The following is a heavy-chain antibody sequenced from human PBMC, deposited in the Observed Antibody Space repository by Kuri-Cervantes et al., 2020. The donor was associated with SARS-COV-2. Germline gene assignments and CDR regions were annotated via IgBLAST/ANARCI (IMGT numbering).Heavy chain of an antibody. CDR1: GFTLSSCA. D-gene: IGHD6-19*01. CDR2: ISGSAGST. CDR3: ASDQSRVWRPNDYFDY. V-gene: IGHV3-23*01. J-gene: IGHJ4*02. Sequence: GESLKISCAASGFTLSSCAMSWVRQAPGKGLEWVSTISGSAGSTYSADSVKGRFTISRDNSKNTLYLQMNSLRAEDTAVYYCASDQSRVWRPNDYFDYWGQGTMVTVSS.